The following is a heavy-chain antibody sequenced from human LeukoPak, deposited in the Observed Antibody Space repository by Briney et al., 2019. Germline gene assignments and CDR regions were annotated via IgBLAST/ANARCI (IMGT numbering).Heavy chain of an antibody. Sequence: GGSLRLSCAASGFTFSSYAMHWVRQAPGKGLEYVSAISSNGGGTYYANSVKGRFTISRDNSKNTLYLQMGSLRAEDMAVYYCARVVGATLPSGYYYMDVWGKGTTVTVSS. D-gene: IGHD1-26*01. CDR1: GFTFSSYA. CDR3: ARVVGATLPSGYYYMDV. V-gene: IGHV3-64*01. J-gene: IGHJ6*03. CDR2: ISSNGGGT.